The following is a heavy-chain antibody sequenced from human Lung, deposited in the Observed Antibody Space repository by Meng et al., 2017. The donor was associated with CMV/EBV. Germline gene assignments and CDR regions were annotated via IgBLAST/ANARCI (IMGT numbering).Heavy chain of an antibody. CDR1: GFTFSSYA. V-gene: IGHV3-30*04. D-gene: IGHD3-3*01. Sequence: SCAASGFTFSSYAMHWVCQAPRKGLEWVAVISYDGSNKYYADSVKGRFTISRDNSKNTLYLQMNSLRAEDTAVYYCARDRGRCLEWLFPDYWGQGTLVTVSS. J-gene: IGHJ4*02. CDR2: ISYDGSNK. CDR3: ARDRGRCLEWLFPDY.